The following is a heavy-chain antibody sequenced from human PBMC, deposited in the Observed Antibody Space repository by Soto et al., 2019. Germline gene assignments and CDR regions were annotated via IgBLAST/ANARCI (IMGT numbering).Heavy chain of an antibody. J-gene: IGHJ4*02. CDR2: INPNSGGT. CDR1: GYTFTGYY. D-gene: IGHD6-6*01. V-gene: IGHV1-2*04. Sequence: ASVKVSCKASGYTFTGYYMHWVRQAPGQGLEWMGWINPNSGGTNYAQKFQGWVTMTRDTSISTAYMELSRLRSDDTAVYYCARGTKSSSSVVDYWGQGTLVTVSS. CDR3: ARGTKSSSSVVDY.